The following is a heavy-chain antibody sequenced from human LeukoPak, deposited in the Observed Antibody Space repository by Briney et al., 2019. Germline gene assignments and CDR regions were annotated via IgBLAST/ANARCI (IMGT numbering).Heavy chain of an antibody. V-gene: IGHV3-66*01. Sequence: PGGSLRLSCATSGFIFSNYAMSWVRQAPGKGLEWVSIIYSGGSTYYADSVKGSFTISRDISKNALYLQMNSLRAEDTAVYYCASSTGSYYFDFWGQGTLVTVSS. CDR3: ASSTGSYYFDF. CDR2: IYSGGST. J-gene: IGHJ4*02. CDR1: GFIFSNYA. D-gene: IGHD2-8*02.